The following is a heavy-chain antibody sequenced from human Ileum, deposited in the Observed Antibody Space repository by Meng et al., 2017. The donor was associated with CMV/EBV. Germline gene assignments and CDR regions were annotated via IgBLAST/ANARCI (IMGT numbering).Heavy chain of an antibody. CDR3: ARDPSQYSSSYYFDH. D-gene: IGHD6-6*01. J-gene: IGHJ4*02. CDR2: IHFDGSHN. V-gene: IGHV3-30*02. Sequence: GGSLRLSCAASGFTFSSYEMYWVRQPPGKGLEWVAMIHFDGSHNYHEDSVKGRFTISRDNSKNTPYLQMNSLRPEDTAVYYCARDPSQYSSSYYFDHWGQGTLVTVSS. CDR1: GFTFSSYE.